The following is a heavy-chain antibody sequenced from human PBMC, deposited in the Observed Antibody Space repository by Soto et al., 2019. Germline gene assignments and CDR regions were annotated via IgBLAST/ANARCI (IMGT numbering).Heavy chain of an antibody. CDR1: GFTFSSYS. J-gene: IGHJ6*02. Sequence: PGGSLRLSCAASGFTFSSYSMNWVRQAPGKGLEWVSYISSSSTIYYADSVKGRFTISRDNAKNSLYLQMNSLRVEDTAVYYCARDYDFWSGYFGYYYYGMDVWGQGTTVTVSS. CDR2: ISSSSTI. V-gene: IGHV3-48*01. CDR3: ARDYDFWSGYFGYYYYGMDV. D-gene: IGHD3-3*01.